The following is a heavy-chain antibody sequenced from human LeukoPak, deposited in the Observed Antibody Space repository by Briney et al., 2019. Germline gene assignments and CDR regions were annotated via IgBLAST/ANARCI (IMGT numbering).Heavy chain of an antibody. V-gene: IGHV1-69*06. CDR3: ARELMIVVVVAATGYNWFDP. CDR2: IIPIFGTA. D-gene: IGHD2-15*01. CDR1: GGTFSSYA. J-gene: IGHJ5*02. Sequence: EASVKVSCKASGGTFSSYAISWVRQAPGQGLEWMGGIIPIFGTANYAQKFQGRVTITADKSTSTAYMELSSLRSEDTAVYYCARELMIVVVVAATGYNWFDPWGQGTLVTVSS.